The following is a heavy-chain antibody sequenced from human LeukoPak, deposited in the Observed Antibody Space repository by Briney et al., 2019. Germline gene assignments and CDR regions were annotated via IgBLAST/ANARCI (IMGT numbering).Heavy chain of an antibody. CDR1: GFSFSSYA. Sequence: GGSLRLSCVASGFSFSSYAMNWVRHAPGQGLERVSIISPNGDWTNYADSVKGRFTISRDSSKNTLYLQMNSLRAEDTAMYYCAKMVGSKDPIEYWGQGTLVTVSS. CDR3: AKMVGSKDPIEY. V-gene: IGHV3-23*01. CDR2: ISPNGDWT. J-gene: IGHJ4*02. D-gene: IGHD2-15*01.